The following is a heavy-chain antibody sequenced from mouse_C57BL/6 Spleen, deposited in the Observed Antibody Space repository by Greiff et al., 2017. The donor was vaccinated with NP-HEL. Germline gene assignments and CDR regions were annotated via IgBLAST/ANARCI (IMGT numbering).Heavy chain of an antibody. CDR1: GFTFSSYA. CDR3: TRDGAGSPLYFDY. D-gene: IGHD1-1*01. CDR2: ISSGGDYI. V-gene: IGHV5-9-1*02. J-gene: IGHJ2*01. Sequence: EVKLVESGEGLVKPGGSLKLSCAASGFTFSSYAMSWVRQTPEKRLEWVAYISSGGDYIYYADTVKGRFTISRDNARNTLYLQMSSLKSEDTAMYYCTRDGAGSPLYFDYWGQGTTLTVSS.